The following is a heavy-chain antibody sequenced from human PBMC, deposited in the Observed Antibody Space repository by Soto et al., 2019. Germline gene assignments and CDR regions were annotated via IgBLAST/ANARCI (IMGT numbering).Heavy chain of an antibody. V-gene: IGHV3-33*01. CDR2: IWYDGSNK. J-gene: IGHJ4*02. CDR1: GFTFSSYG. D-gene: IGHD6-19*01. Sequence: QVQLVESGGGVVQPGRSLRLSCAASGFTFSSYGMHWVRQAPGKGLEWVAVIWYDGSNKYYADSVKGRFNISRDNSKNTLYLQMNSLRAEDTAVYYCAREDAGYSSGWGFDYWGQGTLVTVSS. CDR3: AREDAGYSSGWGFDY.